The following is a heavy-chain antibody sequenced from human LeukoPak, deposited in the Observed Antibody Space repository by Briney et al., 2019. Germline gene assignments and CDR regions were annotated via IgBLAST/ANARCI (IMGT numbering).Heavy chain of an antibody. V-gene: IGHV3-7*01. CDR1: GFTFSNYW. CDR2: INKDGSEK. J-gene: IGHJ4*02. Sequence: GGSLRLSCAASGFTFSNYWMSWVRQAPGKGLEWVAHINKDGSEKYYVDSVKGRFTISRDNAKNSLYLQMNSLRAEDTAVYYCATETNGRHYDYWGQGTLLTVSS. CDR3: ATETNGRHYDY. D-gene: IGHD1-14*01.